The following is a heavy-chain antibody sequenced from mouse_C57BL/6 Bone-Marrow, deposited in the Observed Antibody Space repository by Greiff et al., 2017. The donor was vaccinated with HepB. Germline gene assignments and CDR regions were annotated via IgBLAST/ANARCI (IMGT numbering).Heavy chain of an antibody. CDR3: ARHEKGYYYGSSYGFAY. D-gene: IGHD1-1*01. Sequence: QVQLKQSGAELVKPGASVKLSCKASGYTFTEYTIHWVKQRSGQGLEWIGWFYPGSGSIKYNEKFKDKATLTADKSSSTVYMELSRLTSEDSAVYFCARHEKGYYYGSSYGFAYWGQGTLVTVSA. CDR2: FYPGSGSI. CDR1: GYTFTEYT. J-gene: IGHJ3*01. V-gene: IGHV1-62-2*01.